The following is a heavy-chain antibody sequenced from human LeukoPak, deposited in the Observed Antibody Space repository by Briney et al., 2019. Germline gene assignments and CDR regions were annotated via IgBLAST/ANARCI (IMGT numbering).Heavy chain of an antibody. CDR3: AIEYSSSWGFDY. D-gene: IGHD6-6*01. Sequence: ASVKVSCKASGYTFTSYGISWVRQAPGQGLEWMGWISAYNGNTNYAQKLQGRVTMTRDTSISTAYMELSRLRSDDTAVYYCAIEYSSSWGFDYWGQGTLVTVSS. J-gene: IGHJ4*02. CDR1: GYTFTSYG. CDR2: ISAYNGNT. V-gene: IGHV1-18*01.